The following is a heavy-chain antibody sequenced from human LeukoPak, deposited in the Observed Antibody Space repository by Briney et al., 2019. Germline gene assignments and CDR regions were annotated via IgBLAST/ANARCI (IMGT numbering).Heavy chain of an antibody. V-gene: IGHV3-30*18. CDR3: AKDPHSSGWYFTAFDY. CDR2: ISYDGSNT. J-gene: IGHJ4*02. Sequence: PGRSLRLSCAASGFTFSNYGMHWVRQAPGKGLEWEAVISYDGSNTFYADSVKGRFTISRDNSKSTLYLQVNSLRAEDTAVYYCAKDPHSSGWYFTAFDYWGQGTLVTVSS. CDR1: GFTFSNYG. D-gene: IGHD6-19*01.